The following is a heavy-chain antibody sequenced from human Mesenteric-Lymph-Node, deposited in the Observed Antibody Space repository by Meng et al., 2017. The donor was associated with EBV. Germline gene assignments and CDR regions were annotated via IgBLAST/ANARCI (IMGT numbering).Heavy chain of an antibody. D-gene: IGHD4-23*01. Sequence: HVQVVRSGSKLMKPGSLVKVSGNASGYIFTEYVMNGVRQAPGQGLEWMGWINTNTGNPTYAQGFRGRCVFSLDTSVSTAYLEISSLKTADTAVYYCARGYGGNPPLDSWGQGTLVTVSS. CDR3: ARGYGGNPPLDS. V-gene: IGHV7-4-1*02. CDR2: INTNTGNP. J-gene: IGHJ4*02. CDR1: GYIFTEYV.